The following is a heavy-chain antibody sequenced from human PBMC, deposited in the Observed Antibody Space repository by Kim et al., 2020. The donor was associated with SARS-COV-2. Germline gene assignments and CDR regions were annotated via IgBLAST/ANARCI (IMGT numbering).Heavy chain of an antibody. Sequence: ASVKVSCKASGYTFTGYYMHWVRQAPGQGLEWMGWINPNSGGTNYAQKFQGRVTMTRDTSISTAYMELSRLRSDDTAVYYCAARDPINLGWNYRPDNYYYYGMDVWGQGTTVTVSS. J-gene: IGHJ6*02. CDR3: AARDPINLGWNYRPDNYYYYGMDV. V-gene: IGHV1-2*02. CDR2: INPNSGGT. D-gene: IGHD1-7*01. CDR1: GYTFTGYY.